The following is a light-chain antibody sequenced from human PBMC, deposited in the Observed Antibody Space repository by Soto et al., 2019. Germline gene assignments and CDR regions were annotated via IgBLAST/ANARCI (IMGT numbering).Light chain of an antibody. Sequence: EIVMTQSPATLSVSPGERATLSCRASQSVSSNLAWYQQKPGQAPRLLIYGASTRATGVPARFSGTGSGTDFTLTISSLQSEDFAVYYCHQYNNWHTFGQGTKLEIK. CDR3: HQYNNWHT. CDR2: GAS. V-gene: IGKV3-15*01. J-gene: IGKJ2*01. CDR1: QSVSSN.